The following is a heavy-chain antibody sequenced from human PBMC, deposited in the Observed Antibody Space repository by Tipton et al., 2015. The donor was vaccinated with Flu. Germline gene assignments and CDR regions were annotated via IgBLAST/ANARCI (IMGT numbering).Heavy chain of an antibody. Sequence: SLRLSCAVSGDSISSRNWWSWVRQPPGKGLEWIGEMYHSGNTNYNPSLKSRVTMSVDKSKNQFSLRLSPVTAADTAVYYCARERRGGWPFYDAFDFWGQGTTVTVSS. CDR3: ARERRGGWPFYDAFDF. CDR2: MYHSGNT. J-gene: IGHJ3*01. CDR1: GDSISSRNW. V-gene: IGHV4-4*02. D-gene: IGHD6-19*01.